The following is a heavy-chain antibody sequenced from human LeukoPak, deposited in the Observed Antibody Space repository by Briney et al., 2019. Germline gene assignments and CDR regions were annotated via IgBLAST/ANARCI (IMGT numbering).Heavy chain of an antibody. V-gene: IGHV4-59*01. CDR1: GGSISSYY. J-gene: IGHJ3*02. CDR2: IYYSGST. CDR3: ASAMIGVPDDAFDI. D-gene: IGHD3-22*01. Sequence: SETLSLTCTVSGGSISSYYWSWIRQPPGKGLEWIGYIYYSGSTNYNPSLKSRVTISVDTSKKQFSLKLSSVTAADTAVYYCASAMIGVPDDAFDIWGQGTMVTVSS.